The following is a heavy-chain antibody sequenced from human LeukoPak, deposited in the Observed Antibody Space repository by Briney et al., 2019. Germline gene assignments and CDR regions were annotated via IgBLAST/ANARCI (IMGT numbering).Heavy chain of an antibody. CDR1: GYTFTSYG. V-gene: IGHV1-18*01. J-gene: IGHJ5*02. Sequence: ASVKVSCKASGYTFTSYGISWVRQAPGQGLEWMGWISAYNGNTNYAQKLQGRVTMTTDTSTSTAYMELRSLRSDDTAVYYCARVVDCSSTSCSNNWFDPWGQGTLVTVSS. D-gene: IGHD2-2*01. CDR3: ARVVDCSSTSCSNNWFDP. CDR2: ISAYNGNT.